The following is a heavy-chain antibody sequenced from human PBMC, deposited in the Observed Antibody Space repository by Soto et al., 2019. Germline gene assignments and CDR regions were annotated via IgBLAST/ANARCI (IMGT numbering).Heavy chain of an antibody. CDR3: ARAPDYGDLGRWFDP. J-gene: IGHJ5*02. D-gene: IGHD4-17*01. V-gene: IGHV1-8*01. CDR2: MNPNSDHT. CDR1: GYSFTSFD. Sequence: QEQLVQSGAEVKKPGASVKVSCKASGYSFTSFDINWVRQVTGQGLECMGWMNPNSDHTGYAQKFQGRVTMTRTTSISTAYLELSSLKSEDTAVYYCARAPDYGDLGRWFDPWGQGTLVTVSS.